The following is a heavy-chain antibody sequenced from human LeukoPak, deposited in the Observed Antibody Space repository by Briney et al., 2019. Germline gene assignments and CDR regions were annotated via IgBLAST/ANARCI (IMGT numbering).Heavy chain of an antibody. D-gene: IGHD3-10*01. CDR3: ANGGPMAHEKIHN. V-gene: IGHV3-23*01. CDR1: GFTFSTFG. CDR2: ISDTGGYT. J-gene: IGHJ4*02. Sequence: PGGSLRLSCVASGFTFSTFGMSWVRQAPGKGLEWVSSISDTGGYTYYADSMKGRFTISRDNSKNTLYLQMNSLRAEDTAVYHCANGGPMAHEKIHNWGQGTLVTVSS.